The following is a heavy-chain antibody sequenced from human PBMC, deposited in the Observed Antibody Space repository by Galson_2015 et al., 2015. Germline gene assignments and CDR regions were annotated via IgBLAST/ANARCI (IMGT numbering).Heavy chain of an antibody. CDR2: IFDYGTT. Sequence: TLSLTCAVSGGSISSGGYSWTWIRQPPGKGLEWIGYIFDYGTTYYNPSLQSRVTISVDTSKNQFSLNLTSVTAADTAVYYCARNSGSYVDSWGQGILVTVS. J-gene: IGHJ4*02. CDR3: ARNSGSYVDS. D-gene: IGHD1-26*01. CDR1: GGSISSGGYS. V-gene: IGHV4-30-2*01.